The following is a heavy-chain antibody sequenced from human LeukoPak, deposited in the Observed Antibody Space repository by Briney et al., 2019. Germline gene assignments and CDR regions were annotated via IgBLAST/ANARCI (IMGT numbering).Heavy chain of an antibody. D-gene: IGHD2-2*01. J-gene: IGHJ2*01. V-gene: IGHV4-61*02. Sequence: SETLCLTCTVSGGSISSGSYYWSWIWQPAGKGLEWIGRIYTSGSTNYNPSLKSRVTISVDTSKNQFSLKLSSVTAADTAAYYCARARQYQLHPYWYFDLWGRGTLVTVSS. CDR3: ARARQYQLHPYWYFDL. CDR1: GGSISSGSYY. CDR2: IYTSGST.